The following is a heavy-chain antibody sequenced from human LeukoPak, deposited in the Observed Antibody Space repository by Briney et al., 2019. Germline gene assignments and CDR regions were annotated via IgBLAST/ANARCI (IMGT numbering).Heavy chain of an antibody. D-gene: IGHD3-9*01. Sequence: ASVTVSCKASGYTFSAYGIHWVRQAPGQGLEWMGWISAYNGNTNYVQKFQGRVTMTTDTSTTTAYMELRSLRSDDTAVYYCARDIATILHQDWGQGTLVTVSS. J-gene: IGHJ4*02. CDR1: GYTFSAYG. CDR2: ISAYNGNT. V-gene: IGHV1-18*01. CDR3: ARDIATILHQD.